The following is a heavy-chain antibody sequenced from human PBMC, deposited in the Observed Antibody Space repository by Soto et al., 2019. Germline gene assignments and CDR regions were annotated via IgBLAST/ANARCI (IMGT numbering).Heavy chain of an antibody. V-gene: IGHV4-39*01. CDR3: ASPTLGAFDI. J-gene: IGHJ3*02. CDR2: IYYSGST. D-gene: IGHD3-16*01. Sequence: LSLTCTVSGGSISSSNYYWGWIRQPPGKGLEWIGSIYYSGSTSYNSSLRSRVTISVDTSKNQFSLRLSSVTAADTAVYYCASPTLGAFDIWGQGTMVTVSS. CDR1: GGSISSSNYY.